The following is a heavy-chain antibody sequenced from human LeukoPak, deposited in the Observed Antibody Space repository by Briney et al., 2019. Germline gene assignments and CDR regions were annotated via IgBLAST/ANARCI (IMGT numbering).Heavy chain of an antibody. Sequence: PSETLSLTCTVSGGSISSSSYYWGWIRQPPGKGLEWIGSIYYSGSTYYNPSLKSRVTISVDTSKNQFSLKLSSVTAADTAVYYCARELRYCSGSSCQSGDYWGQGTLVTVSS. V-gene: IGHV4-39*07. CDR1: GGSISSSSYY. D-gene: IGHD2-15*01. CDR3: ARELRYCSGSSCQSGDY. CDR2: IYYSGST. J-gene: IGHJ4*02.